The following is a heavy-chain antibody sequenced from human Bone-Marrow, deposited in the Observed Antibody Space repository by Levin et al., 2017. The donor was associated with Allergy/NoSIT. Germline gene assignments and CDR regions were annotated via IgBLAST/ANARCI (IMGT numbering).Heavy chain of an antibody. CDR3: TIDVGGPLGY. D-gene: IGHD1-26*01. Sequence: GESLKISCAAPAFTFSNAWMNWVRQAPGKGLEWVGRIKSKTNGGTTDYAAPVKGRFTISRDDSINTLFLQMNSLKTEDTAVYYCTIDVGGPLGYWGQGTLVTVSS. J-gene: IGHJ4*02. CDR2: IKSKTNGGTT. V-gene: IGHV3-15*07. CDR1: AFTFSNAW.